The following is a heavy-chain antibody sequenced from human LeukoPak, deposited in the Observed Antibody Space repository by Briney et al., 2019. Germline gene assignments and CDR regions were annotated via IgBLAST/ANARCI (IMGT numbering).Heavy chain of an antibody. CDR3: ARSYSRLSWFDP. J-gene: IGHJ5*02. V-gene: IGHV1-2*02. D-gene: IGHD6-13*01. CDR2: INPNSGGT. CDR1: GYTFTGYY. Sequence: ASVKVSCKASGYTFTGYYMHWVRQAPGQGLEWMGWINPNSGGTNYAQKFQGRVTMTRDTSISTAYMELSRLRSDDTAVYYCARSYSRLSWFDPWGQGTLVTVSS.